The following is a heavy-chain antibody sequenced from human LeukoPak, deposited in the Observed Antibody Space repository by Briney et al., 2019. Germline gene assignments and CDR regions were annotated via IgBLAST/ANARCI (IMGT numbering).Heavy chain of an antibody. CDR1: GGSISSGGYY. CDR2: IYYSGST. V-gene: IGHV4-31*03. CDR3: ASRSDYGDYY. Sequence: SETLSLTCTVSGGSISSGGYYWSWIRQHPGKGLEWIGYIYYSGSTYYNPSLKSRVTISVDTSKNQFSLRLSSVTAADTAVYYCASRSDYGDYYWGQGTLVTVSS. J-gene: IGHJ4*02. D-gene: IGHD4-17*01.